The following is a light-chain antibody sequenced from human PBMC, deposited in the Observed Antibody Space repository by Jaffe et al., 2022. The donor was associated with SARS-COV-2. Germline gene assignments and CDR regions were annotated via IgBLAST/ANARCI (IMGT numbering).Light chain of an antibody. J-gene: IGKJ1*01. Sequence: DIQMTQSPSTLSASVGDRVTITCRASQSVSSCLAWYQQKPGKAPKLLIYKASSLQSGVPSRFSGSGFGTEFTLTISSLQPDDFATYHCQQYDSYPRTFGQGTNVEIK. CDR1: QSVSSC. CDR2: KAS. V-gene: IGKV1-5*03. CDR3: QQYDSYPRT.